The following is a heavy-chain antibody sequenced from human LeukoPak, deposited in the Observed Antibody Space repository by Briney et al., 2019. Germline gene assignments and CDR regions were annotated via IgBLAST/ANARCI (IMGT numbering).Heavy chain of an antibody. J-gene: IGHJ2*01. Sequence: PSETLSLTCTVSGDSFSSGGYFWSWIRQHPGKGLEWIGYIYYSGSTYYNPSLQSRVTMSVDTSKNQFSLKLSSVTAADTAVYYCARDTRTGSSWYFDLWGRGTLVTVSS. CDR1: GDSFSSGGYF. CDR2: IYYSGST. V-gene: IGHV4-31*03. CDR3: ARDTRTGSSWYFDL. D-gene: IGHD3/OR15-3a*01.